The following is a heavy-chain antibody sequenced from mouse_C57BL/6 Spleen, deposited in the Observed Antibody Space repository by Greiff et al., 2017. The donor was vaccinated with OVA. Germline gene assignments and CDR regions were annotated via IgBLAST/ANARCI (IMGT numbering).Heavy chain of an antibody. CDR1: GYSITSGYY. Sequence: EVKVEESGPGLVKPSQSLSLTCSVTGYSITSGYYWNWIRQFPGNKLEWMGYISYDGSNNYNPSLKNRISITRDTSKNQFFLKLNSVTTEDTATYYCARLTGYYFDYWGQGTTLTVSS. J-gene: IGHJ2*01. CDR3: ARLTGYYFDY. V-gene: IGHV3-6*01. CDR2: ISYDGSN.